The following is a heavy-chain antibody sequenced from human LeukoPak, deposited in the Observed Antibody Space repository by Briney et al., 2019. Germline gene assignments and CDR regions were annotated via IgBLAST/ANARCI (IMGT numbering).Heavy chain of an antibody. CDR2: ISSSSSTI. CDR3: ASDLYDFWSAYFTGQNY. CDR1: GFTFSSHS. J-gene: IGHJ4*02. Sequence: GGSLRLSCAASGFTFSSHSMNWVRQAPGKGLEWVSYISSSSSTIYYADSVKGRFTISRDNAKNSLYLQMNSLRAEDTAVYYCASDLYDFWSAYFTGQNYWGQGTLVTVSS. D-gene: IGHD3/OR15-3a*01. V-gene: IGHV3-48*01.